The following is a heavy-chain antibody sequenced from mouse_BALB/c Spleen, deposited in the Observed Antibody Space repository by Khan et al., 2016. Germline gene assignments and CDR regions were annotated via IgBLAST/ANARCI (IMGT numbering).Heavy chain of an antibody. D-gene: IGHD2-14*01. J-gene: IGHJ4*01. CDR3: ARSRYRYPYAMEY. CDR2: INPSSGYT. Sequence: QVQLQQSGAELARPGASVKMSCKASGYTFTSYTMHWVKQRPGQGLEWIGYINPSSGYTNYNQKFKDKATLTADQSSSTAYMQLSSLTSEDSAVYYCARSRYRYPYAMEYWGQGTSVTFSS. V-gene: IGHV1-4*01. CDR1: GYTFTSYT.